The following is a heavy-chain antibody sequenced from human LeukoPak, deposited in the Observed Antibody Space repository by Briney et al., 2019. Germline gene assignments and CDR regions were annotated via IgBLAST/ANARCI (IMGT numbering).Heavy chain of an antibody. CDR3: ARVWYPTNYYYYGMDV. Sequence: PGGSLRLSCAASGFTFSSYGMHWVRQAPGKGLEWVAVIWYDGSNKYYADSVKGRFTISRDNSKNTLYLQMNSLRAEDTAVYYCARVWYPTNYYYYGMDVWGQGTTVTVSS. D-gene: IGHD1-26*01. CDR2: IWYDGSNK. CDR1: GFTFSSYG. V-gene: IGHV3-33*01. J-gene: IGHJ6*02.